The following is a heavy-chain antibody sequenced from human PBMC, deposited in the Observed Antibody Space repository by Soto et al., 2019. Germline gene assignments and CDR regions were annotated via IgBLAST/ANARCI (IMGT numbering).Heavy chain of an antibody. V-gene: IGHV3-7*01. CDR2: IKEDGSEK. CDR1: GFSFGSYW. CDR3: ARDEGCGGGSCYSIWRY. Sequence: EVQLVESGGGLVQPGGSLRLSCAASGFSFGSYWISWVRQAPGKGLEWVANIKEDGSEKYYVDSVKGRFTISRDNAKNSLYLQMNSRRAEDTAVYYCARDEGCGGGSCYSIWRYWGQGTLVTVPP. D-gene: IGHD2-15*01. J-gene: IGHJ4*02.